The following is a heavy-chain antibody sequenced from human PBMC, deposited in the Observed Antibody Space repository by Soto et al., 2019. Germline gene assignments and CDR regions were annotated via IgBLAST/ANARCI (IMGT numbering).Heavy chain of an antibody. CDR3: VKDKMDYGLFDS. D-gene: IGHD4-17*01. CDR1: GFTFSSYG. Sequence: QVHLVESGGGVVQPGRSQRLSCAASGFTFSSYGMHWVRQAPGKGLEWVAFISYDATNKYYADSVRGRFTLSRDNSKNTLNLQLNSLRVEDTALYYCVKDKMDYGLFDSWGQGTLVTVSS. J-gene: IGHJ4*02. CDR2: ISYDATNK. V-gene: IGHV3-30*18.